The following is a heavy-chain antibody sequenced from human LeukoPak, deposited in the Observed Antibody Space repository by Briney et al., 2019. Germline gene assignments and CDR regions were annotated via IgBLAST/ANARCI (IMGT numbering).Heavy chain of an antibody. CDR1: GFTFSSYR. Sequence: GGSLRLSCASSGFTFSSYRMNWVRQAPGKGLEWVSYISSSSSTIYYADSVKGRFTISRDNARNTLCLQMNSLRAEDTAVYYCAKDLPGYCSSTSCSITDYWGQGTLVTVSS. J-gene: IGHJ4*02. D-gene: IGHD2-2*01. V-gene: IGHV3-48*01. CDR2: ISSSSSTI. CDR3: AKDLPGYCSSTSCSITDY.